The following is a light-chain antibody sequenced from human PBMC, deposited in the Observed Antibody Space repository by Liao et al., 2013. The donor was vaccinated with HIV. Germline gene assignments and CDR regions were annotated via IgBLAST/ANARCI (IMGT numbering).Light chain of an antibody. CDR2: QDT. CDR3: QAWDSSTAV. CDR1: DIGSRS. Sequence: SYELAQPPSVSVAPGETARIPCGGNDIGSRSVHWYQQKPGQSPVLVIYQDTKRPSGIPERFSGSNYGNTATLTISGTQAMDEADYYCQAWDSSTAVFGAGTKVTVL. V-gene: IGLV3-9*01. J-gene: IGLJ1*01.